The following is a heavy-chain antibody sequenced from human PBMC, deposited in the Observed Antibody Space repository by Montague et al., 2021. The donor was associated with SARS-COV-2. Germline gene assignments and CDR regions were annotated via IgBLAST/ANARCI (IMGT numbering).Heavy chain of an antibody. D-gene: IGHD6-13*01. J-gene: IGHJ6*02. V-gene: IGHV4-39*07. CDR1: GGSISSSSYY. CDR3: ARLGRQQLVRLSGMDV. Sequence: SETLSLTCTVSGGSISSSSYYWGWIRQPPGKGLEWFGSIYYSGSTXYNPSLKSRFTISVDTSKNQFSLKLSSVTAADTAVYYCARLGRQQLVRLSGMDVWGQGTTVTVSS. CDR2: IYYSGST.